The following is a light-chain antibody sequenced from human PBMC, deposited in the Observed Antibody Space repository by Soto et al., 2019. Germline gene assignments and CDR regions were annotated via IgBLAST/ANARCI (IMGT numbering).Light chain of an antibody. Sequence: DIQMTQSPSTLSASVGDRVTITCRASQSISRWLAWYQQKPGKAPKLLIYDASNLESGVPSRFSGSGSGTEFPLPISSLQPDDFEVYYCQKYKSYWAFGQGTKVEIK. J-gene: IGKJ1*01. CDR1: QSISRW. V-gene: IGKV1-5*01. CDR3: QKYKSYWA. CDR2: DAS.